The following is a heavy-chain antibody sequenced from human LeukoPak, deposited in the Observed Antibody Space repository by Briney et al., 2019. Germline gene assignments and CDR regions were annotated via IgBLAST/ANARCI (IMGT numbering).Heavy chain of an antibody. J-gene: IGHJ4*02. D-gene: IGHD3-22*01. V-gene: IGHV3-48*03. CDR1: GFTFSSYE. CDR2: ISSSGSTI. CDR3: ALTYYYDSSGYNTNDY. Sequence: PGGSLRLSCAASGFTFSSYEMNRVRQAPGKGLEWVSYISSSGSTIYYADSVKGRFTISRDNAKNSLYLQMNSLRAEDTAVYYCALTYYYDSSGYNTNDYWGQGTLVTVSS.